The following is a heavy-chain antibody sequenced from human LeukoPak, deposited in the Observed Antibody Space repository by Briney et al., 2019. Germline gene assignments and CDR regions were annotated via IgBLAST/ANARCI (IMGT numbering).Heavy chain of an antibody. V-gene: IGHV3-30*02. CDR2: IRYDGSNK. CDR1: GFTFSSYG. D-gene: IGHD1-20*01. J-gene: IGHJ4*02. CDR3: AKGSPYNWNDMGGMDY. Sequence: GGSLRLSCVASGFTFSSYGMHWVRQAPGKGLEWVAFIRYDGSNKYYADSVKGRFTISRDNSKNTLYLQMNSLRSDDTAVYYCAKGSPYNWNDMGGMDYWGQGTLVTVSS.